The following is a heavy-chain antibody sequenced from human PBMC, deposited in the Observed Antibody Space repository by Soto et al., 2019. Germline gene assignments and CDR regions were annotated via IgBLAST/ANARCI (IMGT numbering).Heavy chain of an antibody. Sequence: GSGPTLVNPTQTLTLTCTFSGFSLSTSGVGVGWIRQPPGKALEWLALIYWDDDKRYSPSLKSRLTTTKDTSKNQVVLTMTNMDPLDTATYYCAHKCPYDYEYNWFDPWGQGTLVTVSS. J-gene: IGHJ5*02. CDR1: GFSLSTSGVG. CDR2: IYWDDDK. CDR3: AHKCPYDYEYNWFDP. D-gene: IGHD4-17*01. V-gene: IGHV2-5*02.